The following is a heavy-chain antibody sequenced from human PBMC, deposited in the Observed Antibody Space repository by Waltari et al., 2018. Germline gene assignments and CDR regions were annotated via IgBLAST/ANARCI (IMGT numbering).Heavy chain of an antibody. D-gene: IGHD2-2*01. J-gene: IGHJ4*02. V-gene: IGHV3-30*18. CDR3: AEDLYCTSTSCQDF. CDR2: IACAVSDK. CDR1: GFTLRNYG. Sequence: QVQLVESGGGVVQPGRSLRLACAASGFTLRNYGMQWVRQAPGKGLAWVALIACAVSDKYSADPVKGRFTISRDNSRNTLYLQMNSRGAEDTAVYYCAEDLYCTSTSCQDFWGQGTLVTVSS.